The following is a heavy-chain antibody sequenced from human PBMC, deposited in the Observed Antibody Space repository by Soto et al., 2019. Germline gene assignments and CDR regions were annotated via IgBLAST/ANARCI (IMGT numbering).Heavy chain of an antibody. J-gene: IGHJ5*02. CDR2: ISAYNGNT. CDR3: ARGPRWYQLLPPNNWFDP. V-gene: IGHV1-18*01. CDR1: GYTFTSYG. Sequence: ASVKVSCKASGYTFTSYGISWVRQAPGQGLEWMGWISAYNGNTNYAQKLQGRVTMTTDTSTSTAYMELRSLRSDDTAVYYCARGPRWYQLLPPNNWFDPWGQGTLVTVS. D-gene: IGHD2-2*01.